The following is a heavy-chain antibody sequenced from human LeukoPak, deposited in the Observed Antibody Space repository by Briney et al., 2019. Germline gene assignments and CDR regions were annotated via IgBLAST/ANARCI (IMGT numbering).Heavy chain of an antibody. V-gene: IGHV3-23*01. D-gene: IGHD3-10*01. J-gene: IGHJ4*02. CDR1: GFTFSSYA. Sequence: PGGSLGLSCAASGFTFSSYAMNWARQAPGKGLEWVSGISGSGTNTYYADSVKGRFTISRDNSKNTLYMQMNSLRAEDTALYYCARVRGSFDYYGSGSYLSYFDYWGQGTLVTVSS. CDR3: ARVRGSFDYYGSGSYLSYFDY. CDR2: ISGSGTNT.